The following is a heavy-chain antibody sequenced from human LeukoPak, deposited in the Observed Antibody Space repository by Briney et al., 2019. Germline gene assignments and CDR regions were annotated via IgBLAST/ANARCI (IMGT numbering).Heavy chain of an antibody. J-gene: IGHJ4*02. CDR2: IKQDGSEK. CDR1: GFTFSSYW. D-gene: IGHD4-11*01. V-gene: IGHV3-7*01. Sequence: GGSLRLSCAASGFTFSSYWMSWVRQAPGKGLEWVANIKQDGSEKYYVDSVKGRFTISRDNAKNSLYLQMNSLRAEDTAVYYCARGGHDYSNYHHFDYWGQGTLVTVSS. CDR3: ARGGHDYSNYHHFDY.